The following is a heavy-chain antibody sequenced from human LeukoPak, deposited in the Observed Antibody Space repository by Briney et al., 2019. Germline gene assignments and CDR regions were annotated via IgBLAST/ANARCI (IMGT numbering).Heavy chain of an antibody. CDR1: GFTVNRNV. D-gene: IGHD1-14*01. CDR3: ARDLAGFEEPRYYYCMDV. Sequence: GGSLRLSCVASGFTVNRNVMSWVRQAPGKGLEWVSLIYSDDRAFYADSVKGRFTISRNKSKNTLFLQMSSLKPEDTAIYYCARDLAGFEEPRYYYCMDVWGKGTTVTVSS. J-gene: IGHJ6*03. V-gene: IGHV3-66*02. CDR2: IYSDDRA.